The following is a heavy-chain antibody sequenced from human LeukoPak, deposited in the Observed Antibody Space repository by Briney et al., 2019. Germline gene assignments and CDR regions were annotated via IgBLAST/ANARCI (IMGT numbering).Heavy chain of an antibody. V-gene: IGHV3-23*01. Sequence: GGSLRLSCAASGFTFSSDAMSWVRQAPGKGLEWVSAISGSGGSTYYADSVKGRFTISRDNSKNTLYLQMNSLRAEDTAVYYCAREERITMIVVVAYYFDYWGQGTLVTVSS. CDR1: GFTFSSDA. J-gene: IGHJ4*02. CDR3: AREERITMIVVVAYYFDY. D-gene: IGHD3-22*01. CDR2: ISGSGGST.